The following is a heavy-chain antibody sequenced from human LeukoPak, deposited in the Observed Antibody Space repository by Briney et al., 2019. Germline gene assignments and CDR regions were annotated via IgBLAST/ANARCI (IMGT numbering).Heavy chain of an antibody. CDR3: ARLDGYNIIFDY. D-gene: IGHD5-24*01. J-gene: IGHJ4*02. CDR1: GGSISSYY. Sequence: PSETLSLTCTVSGGSISSYYWSWIRQPPGKGLEWIGYIYYSGSTNYNPSLKSRVTISVDTSKNQFSLKLSSVTAADTAVYCCARLDGYNIIFDYWGQGTLVTVSS. CDR2: IYYSGST. V-gene: IGHV4-59*01.